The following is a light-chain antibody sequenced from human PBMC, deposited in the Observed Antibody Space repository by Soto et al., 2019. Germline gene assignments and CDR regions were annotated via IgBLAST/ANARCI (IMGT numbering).Light chain of an antibody. CDR2: KAS. CDR1: QSISNW. CDR3: QQYDTYWT. J-gene: IGKJ1*01. Sequence: DIQMTQSPSTLSASVGDRVIITCRASQSISNWLAWYQQKPGKAPNLLIYKASSLKSGVPSRFSGSGSGTEFTLTISSLQPDDFATYYCQQYDTYWTFGQGSKVDIK. V-gene: IGKV1-5*03.